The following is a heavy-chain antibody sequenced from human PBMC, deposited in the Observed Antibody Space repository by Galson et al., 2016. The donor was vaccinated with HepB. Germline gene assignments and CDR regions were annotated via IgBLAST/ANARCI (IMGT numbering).Heavy chain of an antibody. CDR2: ISGSDDYR. CDR1: GFTFSTSA. CDR3: AKGYGYFDS. J-gene: IGHJ4*02. V-gene: IGHV3-23*01. D-gene: IGHD3-22*01. Sequence: SLRLSCAASGFTFSTSAMTWVRQAPGKGLEWVSVISGSDDYRYYADSVKGRFTISRDNSKNTLYLQMNSLRVEDTAVYYCAKGYGYFDSWGQGTLVTVSS.